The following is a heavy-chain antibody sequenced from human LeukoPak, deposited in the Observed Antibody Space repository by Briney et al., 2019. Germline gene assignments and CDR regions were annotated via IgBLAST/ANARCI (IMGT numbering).Heavy chain of an antibody. J-gene: IGHJ1*01. CDR1: GYTFTSYY. CDR2: INPSGGST. CDR3: ARSDYGDYVLGH. D-gene: IGHD4-17*01. Sequence: ASVKVSCKASGYTFTSYYMHWLRQAPGQGLEWMGIINPSGGSTSYAQKFQGRVTMTRDTSTSTVYMELSSLRSEDTAVYYCARSDYGDYVLGHWGQGTLVTVSS. V-gene: IGHV1-46*01.